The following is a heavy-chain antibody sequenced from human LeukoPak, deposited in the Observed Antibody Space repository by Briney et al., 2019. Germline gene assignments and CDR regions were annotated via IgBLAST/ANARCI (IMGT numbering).Heavy chain of an antibody. D-gene: IGHD7-27*01. CDR1: GYTFTGYY. V-gene: IGHV1-2*06. Sequence: ASVKVSCKASGYTFTGYYMHWVRQAPGQGLEWMGRINPNSGGTNYAQKFQGRVTMTRDTSISTAYMELSRLRSDDTAVYYCARTRNNWGTMDVWGKGTTVTVSS. CDR2: INPNSGGT. J-gene: IGHJ6*03. CDR3: ARTRNNWGTMDV.